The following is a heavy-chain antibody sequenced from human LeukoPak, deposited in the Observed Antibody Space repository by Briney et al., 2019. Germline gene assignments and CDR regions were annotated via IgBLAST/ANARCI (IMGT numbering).Heavy chain of an antibody. V-gene: IGHV3-23*01. D-gene: IGHD3-22*01. Sequence: GSLRLSCAVSGITLSNYGMSWVRQAPGKGLEWVAGISDSGGRTNYADSVKGRFTISRDNPKNTLYLQMNSLRAEDTAVYFCAKRGVVIRVILVGFHKEAFYFDSWGQGALVTDSS. CDR3: AKRGVVIRVILVGFHKEAFYFDS. CDR1: GITLSNYG. CDR2: ISDSGGRT. J-gene: IGHJ4*02.